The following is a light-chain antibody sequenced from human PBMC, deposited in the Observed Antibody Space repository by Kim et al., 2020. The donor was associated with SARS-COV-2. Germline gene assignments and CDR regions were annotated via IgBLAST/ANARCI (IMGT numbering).Light chain of an antibody. Sequence: SSELTQDPTMSVALGQTVRITCQGDSLRNYYASWYQQKPGQAPEVVIYGKNDRPSGIPDRFSGSRTGDTASLTITGAQAEDEADYYCNSRDSTSNHLIFG. CDR1: SLRNYY. CDR3: NSRDSTSNHLI. V-gene: IGLV3-19*01. J-gene: IGLJ2*01. CDR2: GKN.